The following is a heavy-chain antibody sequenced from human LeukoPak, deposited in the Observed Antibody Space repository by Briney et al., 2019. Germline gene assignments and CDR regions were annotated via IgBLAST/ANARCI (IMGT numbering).Heavy chain of an antibody. Sequence: GGSLRLSCAASGFTFNSYEMNWVRQAPGKGLEWLSYIGSSGATRYYADSVEGRFTVSRDNAKNSLYLQTNSLRAEDTAVYYCARYGDYSFDYWGQGTLVTVSS. D-gene: IGHD4-17*01. V-gene: IGHV3-48*03. CDR3: ARYGDYSFDY. J-gene: IGHJ4*02. CDR1: GFTFNSYE. CDR2: IGSSGATR.